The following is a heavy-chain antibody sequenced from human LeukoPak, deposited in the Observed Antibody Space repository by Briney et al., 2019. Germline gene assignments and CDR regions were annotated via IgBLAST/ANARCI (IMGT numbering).Heavy chain of an antibody. Sequence: GGSLRLSCAASGFTFSHAWMSWVRQAPGKGLEWVSAISGSGGSTYYADSVKGRFTISRDNSKNTLYLQMNSLRAEDTAVYYCAKSPTYYDFWSGYYIDYWGQGTLVTVSS. CDR1: GFTFSHAW. CDR3: AKSPTYYDFWSGYYIDY. V-gene: IGHV3-23*01. D-gene: IGHD3-3*01. J-gene: IGHJ4*02. CDR2: ISGSGGST.